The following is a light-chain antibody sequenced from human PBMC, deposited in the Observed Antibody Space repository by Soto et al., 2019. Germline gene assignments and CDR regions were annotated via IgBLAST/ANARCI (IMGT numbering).Light chain of an antibody. CDR3: QQYNTWPPLT. V-gene: IGKV3-15*01. CDR1: QSVGNN. J-gene: IGKJ4*01. CDR2: GAS. Sequence: EIVMTQSPVTLSVSPGERVTLSCRASQSVGNNLAWYQQKPGQAPRLLIYGASTRATGIPARFSGSGSGTEFTLTISGLQSEDFAVYYCQQYNTWPPLTFGGGTKVEI.